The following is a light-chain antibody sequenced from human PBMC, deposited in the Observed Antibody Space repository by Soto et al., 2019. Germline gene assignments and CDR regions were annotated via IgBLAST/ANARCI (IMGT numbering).Light chain of an antibody. Sequence: EIVLTQSPGTLSLYPGERATLSCRASEILSSSYLVWYQQKPGQAPRLLIYAASRRATGIPDRFSGSGSATEYTLTINTLEPEDFALYYCQQQGTFGQGTKLEIK. V-gene: IGKV3-20*01. CDR2: AAS. J-gene: IGKJ2*01. CDR1: EILSSSY. CDR3: QQQGT.